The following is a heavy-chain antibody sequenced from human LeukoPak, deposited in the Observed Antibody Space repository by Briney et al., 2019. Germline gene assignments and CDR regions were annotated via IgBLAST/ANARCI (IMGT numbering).Heavy chain of an antibody. J-gene: IGHJ1*01. V-gene: IGHV4-59*01. CDR1: GGSISSYY. D-gene: IGHD5-12*01. Sequence: SETLSLTCTVSGGSISSYYWSWIRQPPGKGLEWIGYLFYSGNTNSNPSLKSRVTISADTSKNQFSLRLNPVTAADTAVYFCGRVRTGNTGSPEYFEDWGQGTLVTVSS. CDR2: LFYSGNT. CDR3: GRVRTGNTGSPEYFED.